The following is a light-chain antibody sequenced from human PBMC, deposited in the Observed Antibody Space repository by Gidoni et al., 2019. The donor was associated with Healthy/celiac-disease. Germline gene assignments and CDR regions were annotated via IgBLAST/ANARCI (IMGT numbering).Light chain of an antibody. J-gene: IGKJ4*01. CDR3: QQRSNWPPLT. V-gene: IGKV3-11*01. Sequence: EIVLTQSPATLSLSPGERATLSCRASQSVRSYLAWYQQKPGQAPRLLRYDASNRATGIPARFSGSGSGTDFTLTISSLEPEDFAVYYCQQRSNWPPLTFGGGTKVEIK. CDR1: QSVRSY. CDR2: DAS.